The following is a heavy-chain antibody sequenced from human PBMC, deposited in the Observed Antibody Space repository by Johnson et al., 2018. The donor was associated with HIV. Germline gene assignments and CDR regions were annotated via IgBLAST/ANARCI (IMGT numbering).Heavy chain of an antibody. J-gene: IGHJ3*02. CDR3: ARGGSYLTLDDAFDI. D-gene: IGHD1-26*01. V-gene: IGHV3-30*03. CDR2: ISYDGSNK. Sequence: QVQLVESGGGVVQPGRSLRLSCAASGFTFSSYCMHWVRQAPGKGLEWVAVISYDGSNKYYADSVKGRFTISRDNSKNTLYLQMNSLRAEDTAVYYCARGGSYLTLDDAFDIWGQGKMVTVSS. CDR1: GFTFSSYC.